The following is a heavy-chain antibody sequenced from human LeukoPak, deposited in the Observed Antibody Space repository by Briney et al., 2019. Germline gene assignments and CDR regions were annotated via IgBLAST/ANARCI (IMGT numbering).Heavy chain of an antibody. Sequence: ASVKVSCKASAGTFSSNTISWVRQAPGQGLEWMGRIIPILGIANYAQKFQGRVTITADKSTSTAYMELSSLRSEDTAVYYCARADSSSWYGYFDYWGQGTLVTVSS. V-gene: IGHV1-69*02. D-gene: IGHD6-13*01. J-gene: IGHJ4*02. CDR2: IIPILGIA. CDR3: ARADSSSWYGYFDY. CDR1: AGTFSSNT.